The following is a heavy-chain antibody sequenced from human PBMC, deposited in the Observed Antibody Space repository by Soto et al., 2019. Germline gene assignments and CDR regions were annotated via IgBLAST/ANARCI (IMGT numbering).Heavy chain of an antibody. D-gene: IGHD3-3*01. CDR2: ISGSGGST. Sequence: GSLRLSCAASGFTLSSYAMSWVRQAPGKGLEWVSAISGSGGSTYYADSVKGRFTISRDNSKNTLYLQMNSLRAEDTAVYYCAKVGHYDFWSGYYTNWFDPWGQGTLVTVSS. J-gene: IGHJ5*02. V-gene: IGHV3-23*01. CDR1: GFTLSSYA. CDR3: AKVGHYDFWSGYYTNWFDP.